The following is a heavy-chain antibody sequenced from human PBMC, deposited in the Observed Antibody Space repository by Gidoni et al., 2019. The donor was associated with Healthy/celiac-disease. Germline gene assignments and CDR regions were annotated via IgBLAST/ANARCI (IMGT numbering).Heavy chain of an antibody. CDR3: TTGIRRTIAAAGLDAFDI. CDR1: GFTFSNPW. CDR2: IKSKTDGGTT. J-gene: IGHJ3*02. V-gene: IGHV3-15*01. Sequence: EVQLVESGGGLVKPGGSLRPSCAASGFTFSNPWMSWVRQSPGKGLEWVGRIKSKTDGGTTDYAAPVKGRFTISRDDSKNTLYLQMNSLKTEDTAVYYCTTGIRRTIAAAGLDAFDIWGQGTMVTVSS. D-gene: IGHD6-13*01.